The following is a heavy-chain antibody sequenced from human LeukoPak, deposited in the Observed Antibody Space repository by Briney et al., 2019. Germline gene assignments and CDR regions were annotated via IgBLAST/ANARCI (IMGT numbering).Heavy chain of an antibody. Sequence: PGRSLRLSCAASGFTFSSYGMHWVRQAPGKGLEWVSFIRYDESNKYYADSVKGRFTISRDNAKNSLYLQMNSLRAEDTAVYYCARSYGGSGWYSAYNWFDPWGQGTLVTVSS. D-gene: IGHD6-19*01. J-gene: IGHJ5*02. CDR1: GFTFSSYG. CDR2: IRYDESNK. V-gene: IGHV3-33*08. CDR3: ARSYGGSGWYSAYNWFDP.